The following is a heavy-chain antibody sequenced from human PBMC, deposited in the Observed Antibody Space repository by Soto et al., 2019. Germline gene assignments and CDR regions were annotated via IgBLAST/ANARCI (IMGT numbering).Heavy chain of an antibody. CDR1: GGFLSESY. Sequence: SETLSLTCAVYGGFLSESYWTWIRQPPGKGLEWIGEINHVGGTNYNPSLKSRVTMSVDTSQNQFSPRLISVTAADTAMYFCVRIRYQLPSSVLWLDPWGQGTPVTVSS. D-gene: IGHD3-16*01. J-gene: IGHJ5*02. V-gene: IGHV4-34*01. CDR3: VRIRYQLPSSVLWLDP. CDR2: INHVGGT.